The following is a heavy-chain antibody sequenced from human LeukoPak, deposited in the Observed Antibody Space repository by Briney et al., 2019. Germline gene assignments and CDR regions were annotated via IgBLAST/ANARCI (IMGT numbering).Heavy chain of an antibody. Sequence: PGGSLRLSCAASGFTFSSYWMSWVRQAPGKGLEWVANIKQDGSEKYYVDSVKGRFTISRDSAKNSLYLQMNSLRADDTAAYYCARVPRYGSGSYYSLDHWGQGTLVTVSS. CDR2: IKQDGSEK. J-gene: IGHJ4*02. V-gene: IGHV3-7*03. D-gene: IGHD3-10*01. CDR1: GFTFSSYW. CDR3: ARVPRYGSGSYYSLDH.